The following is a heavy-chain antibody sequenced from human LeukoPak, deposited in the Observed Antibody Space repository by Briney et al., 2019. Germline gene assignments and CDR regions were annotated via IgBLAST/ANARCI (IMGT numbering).Heavy chain of an antibody. D-gene: IGHD3-22*01. CDR3: ARTTYYYDSSGSTGTDY. CDR1: GGSFSGYY. CDR2: INHSGST. V-gene: IGHV4-34*01. Sequence: PSETLSLTCAVYGGSFSGYYWSWIRQPPGKGLEWIGEINHSGSTNYNPSLKSRVTISVDTSKNQFSLKLSSVTAADTAVYYCARTTYYYDSSGSTGTDYWGQGTLVTVSS. J-gene: IGHJ4*02.